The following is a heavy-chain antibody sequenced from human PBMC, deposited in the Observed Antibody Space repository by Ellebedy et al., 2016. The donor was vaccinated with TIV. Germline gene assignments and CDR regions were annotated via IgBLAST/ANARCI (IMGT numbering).Heavy chain of an antibody. Sequence: GESLKISXAASGFPFRSYGMHWVRQAPGKGLEWVAVISYDGSNKYYADSVKGRFTISRDNSKNTLYLQMNSLRAEDTAVYYCAKNDDGTGYYLGYWGQGTLVTVSS. CDR2: ISYDGSNK. D-gene: IGHD3-22*01. J-gene: IGHJ4*02. CDR3: AKNDDGTGYYLGY. CDR1: GFPFRSYG. V-gene: IGHV3-30*18.